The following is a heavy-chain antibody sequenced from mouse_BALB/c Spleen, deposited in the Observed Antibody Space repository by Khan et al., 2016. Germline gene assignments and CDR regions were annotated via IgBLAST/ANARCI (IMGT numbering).Heavy chain of an antibody. V-gene: IGHV1-9*01. CDR3: AGAPYYGNYGYVMDY. CDR1: GYTFSNYW. CDR2: ILSGSDTN. D-gene: IGHD2-10*01. Sequence: VQLQESGAELMKPGASVKISCKATGYTFSNYWIEWVKQRPGHGLEWIGEILSGSDTNNYNEKFKGKATFTADTSSNTAYMQLSILTSEDSAVYYGAGAPYYGNYGYVMDYWGQGTSVTVSA. J-gene: IGHJ4*01.